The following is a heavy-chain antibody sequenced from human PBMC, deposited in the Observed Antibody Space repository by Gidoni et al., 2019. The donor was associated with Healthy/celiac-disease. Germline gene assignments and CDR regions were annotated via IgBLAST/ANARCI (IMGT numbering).Heavy chain of an antibody. J-gene: IGHJ6*02. CDR3: ARVGGYGGYYYYGMDV. CDR2: IGTAGDT. CDR1: GFTFSSYD. D-gene: IGHD5-12*01. Sequence: EVQLVESGGGLVQPGGSLRLSCAASGFTFSSYDMHWVRQATGKGLEWVSAIGTAGDTYYPGSVKGRFTISRENAKNSLYLQMNSLRAGDTAVYYCARVGGYGGYYYYGMDVWGQGTTVTVSS. V-gene: IGHV3-13*01.